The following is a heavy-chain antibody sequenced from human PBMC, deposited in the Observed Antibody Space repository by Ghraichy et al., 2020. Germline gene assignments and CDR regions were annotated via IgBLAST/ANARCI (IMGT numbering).Heavy chain of an antibody. CDR2: INAGNGNT. D-gene: IGHD4-11*01. Sequence: ASVKVSCKASGYTFTSYAMHWVRQAPGQRLEWMGWINAGNGNTKYSQKFQGRVTITRDTSASTAYMELSSLRSEDTAVYYCARVRSYSNYGRRDGGYYYYGMDVWGQGTTVTVSS. CDR3: ARVRSYSNYGRRDGGYYYYGMDV. CDR1: GYTFTSYA. V-gene: IGHV1-3*01. J-gene: IGHJ6*02.